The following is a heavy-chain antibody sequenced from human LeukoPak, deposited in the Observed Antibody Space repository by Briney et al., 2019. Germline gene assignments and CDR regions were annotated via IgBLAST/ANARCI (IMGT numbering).Heavy chain of an antibody. CDR1: GGSISSYY. J-gene: IGHJ4*02. D-gene: IGHD6-19*01. Sequence: SETLSLTCSVSGGSISSYYWSWIRQPPGKGLEWIGYIYYSGSTNYNPSLKSRVTISVDTSTNQFSLKLSSVTAADTAVYYCARRGSDWGQFDYWGQGTLVTVSS. CDR2: IYYSGST. CDR3: ARRGSDWGQFDY. V-gene: IGHV4-59*08.